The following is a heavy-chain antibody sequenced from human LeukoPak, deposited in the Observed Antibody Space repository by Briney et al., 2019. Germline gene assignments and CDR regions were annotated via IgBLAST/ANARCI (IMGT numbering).Heavy chain of an antibody. Sequence: ASVKVSCKASGGTFSSYAISWVRQAPGQGLEWMGRIIPTLGIANYAQKFQGRVTITADKSTSTAYMELSSLRSEDTAVYYCARAGAARPFDWFDPWGQGTLVTVSS. V-gene: IGHV1-69*04. J-gene: IGHJ5*02. CDR1: GGTFSSYA. CDR2: IIPTLGIA. CDR3: ARAGAARPFDWFDP. D-gene: IGHD6-6*01.